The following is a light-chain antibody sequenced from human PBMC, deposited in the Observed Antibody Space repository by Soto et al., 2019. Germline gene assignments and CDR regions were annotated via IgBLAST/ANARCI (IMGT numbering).Light chain of an antibody. CDR3: QQYKNWPLA. CDR2: GAS. J-gene: IGKJ4*01. V-gene: IGKV3-15*01. Sequence: EIVMRQSPATLSVSPGGRATLSCRASQSVSSTLAWYQQKPGQAPRLLIYGASTRATGFPARFSGSGSGTEFTLTISSLQSEDFAVYYCQQYKNWPLAFGGGTKVDI. CDR1: QSVSST.